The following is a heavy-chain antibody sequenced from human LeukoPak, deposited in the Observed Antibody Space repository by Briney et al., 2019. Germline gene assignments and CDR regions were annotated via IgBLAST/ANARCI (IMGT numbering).Heavy chain of an antibody. CDR2: IYSGGGT. Sequence: PGGSLRLSCAAPGFAVRNNYMSWVRQAPGKGLEWVSVIYSGGGTKYADSEKGRFTISRDNSRNTLYLQMNSLRDEDTAVYYCARDVRWGQGTLVTVSS. CDR1: GFAVRNNY. V-gene: IGHV3-53*01. J-gene: IGHJ4*02. D-gene: IGHD3-10*02. CDR3: ARDVR.